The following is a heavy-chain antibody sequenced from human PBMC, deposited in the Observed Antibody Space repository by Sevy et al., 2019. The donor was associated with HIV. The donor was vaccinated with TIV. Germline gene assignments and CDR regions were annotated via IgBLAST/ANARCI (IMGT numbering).Heavy chain of an antibody. CDR3: ASPQWEQIYYYYGMDV. CDR1: GFTFSSYA. D-gene: IGHD1-26*01. V-gene: IGHV3-23*01. J-gene: IGHJ6*02. Sequence: GGSLRLSCAASGFTFSSYAMSWVRQAPGKGLKWVSAISGSGGSTYYADSVKGRFTISRDNSKNTLYLQMNSLRAEDTAVYYCASPQWEQIYYYYGMDVWGQGTTVTVSS. CDR2: ISGSGGST.